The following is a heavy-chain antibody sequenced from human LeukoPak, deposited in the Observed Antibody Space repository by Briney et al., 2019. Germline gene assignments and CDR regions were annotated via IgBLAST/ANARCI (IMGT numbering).Heavy chain of an antibody. V-gene: IGHV3-9*01. D-gene: IGHD6-19*01. J-gene: IGHJ4*02. CDR1: GFTFDDYA. CDR3: AAGLDY. Sequence: PGRSLRLSCAASGFTFDDYAMHWVRQAPGKGLEWVSGISWNSGSIGYADSVKGRFTISRDNAKNSLYLQMNSLRAEDTAVYYCAAGLDYWGQGTLVTVSS. CDR2: ISWNSGSI.